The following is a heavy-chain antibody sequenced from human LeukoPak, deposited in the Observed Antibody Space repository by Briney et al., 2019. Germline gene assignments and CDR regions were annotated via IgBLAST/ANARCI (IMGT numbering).Heavy chain of an antibody. J-gene: IGHJ6*03. CDR1: GFTFNKAW. CDR3: TTGYSNYLRYYYYFYMDV. D-gene: IGHD4-11*01. Sequence: GGSLRLSCAASGFTFNKAWMSWVRQAPGKGVEWVGRIKSKTDDGTTDYAAPVKGRFTISRDDLKETLYLQMNSLKTEDTAVYYCTTGYSNYLRYYYYFYMDVWGKGTTVTVSS. CDR2: IKSKTDDGTT. V-gene: IGHV3-15*01.